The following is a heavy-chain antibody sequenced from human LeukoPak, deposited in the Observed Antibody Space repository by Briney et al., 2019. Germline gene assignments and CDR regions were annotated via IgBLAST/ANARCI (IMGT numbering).Heavy chain of an antibody. CDR1: GYTFTSYY. CDR2: INPSGGST. D-gene: IGHD6-13*01. CDR3: ARARLREDSSITRFDP. V-gene: IGHV1-46*01. J-gene: IGHJ5*02. Sequence: GASVKVSCKASGYTFTSYYMHWVRQAPGQELEWMGIINPSGGSTGYAQKFQGRVTMTRDTSTSTVYMELSSLRSEDTAVYYCARARLREDSSITRFDPWGQGTLVTVSS.